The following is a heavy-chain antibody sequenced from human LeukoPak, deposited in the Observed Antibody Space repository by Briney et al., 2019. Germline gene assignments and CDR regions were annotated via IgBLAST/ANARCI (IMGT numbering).Heavy chain of an antibody. Sequence: GGSLRLSCAASGFTFSTYWMTWVRQAPGKGLEWVANIKQDGGEKYFVDSVKGRFTISRDNAKNSLYLQMNSLRAEDTAVYYCVRDFRFLGDYWGQGTLVTVSS. D-gene: IGHD3-3*01. J-gene: IGHJ4*02. CDR2: IKQDGGEK. CDR3: VRDFRFLGDY. V-gene: IGHV3-7*01. CDR1: GFTFSTYW.